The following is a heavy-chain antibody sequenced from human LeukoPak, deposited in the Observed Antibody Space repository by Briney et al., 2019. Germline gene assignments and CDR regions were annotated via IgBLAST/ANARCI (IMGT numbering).Heavy chain of an antibody. V-gene: IGHV3-53*01. Sequence: PGGSLRLSCAVSGFTVSTDYMNWVRQAPGKGLEWVSLICDDGSTYYADSAKGRFTISRDNSKNTLYLQMSSLRAEDTAVYYCARVHNHAWYDFDHWGQGTLVTVSS. J-gene: IGHJ4*02. CDR2: ICDDGST. D-gene: IGHD1-14*01. CDR3: ARVHNHAWYDFDH. CDR1: GFTVSTDY.